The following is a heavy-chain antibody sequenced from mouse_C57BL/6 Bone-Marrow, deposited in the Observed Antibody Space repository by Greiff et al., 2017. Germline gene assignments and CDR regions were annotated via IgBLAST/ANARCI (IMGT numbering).Heavy chain of an antibody. D-gene: IGHD2-4*01. CDR2: ISNGGGST. Sequence: EVKLVESGGGLVQPGGSLKLSCAASGFTFSDYYMYWVRQTPEKRLEWVAYISNGGGSTYYPDTVKGRFTISRDNAKNTLYLQMSRLKSEDTAMYYGARRAYYDYDGVAYWGQGTLVTVSA. CDR3: ARRAYYDYDGVAY. J-gene: IGHJ3*01. CDR1: GFTFSDYY. V-gene: IGHV5-12*01.